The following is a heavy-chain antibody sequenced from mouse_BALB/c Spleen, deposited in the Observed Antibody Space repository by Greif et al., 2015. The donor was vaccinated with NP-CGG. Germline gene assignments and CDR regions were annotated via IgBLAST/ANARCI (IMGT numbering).Heavy chain of an antibody. J-gene: IGHJ4*01. CDR2: IDPANGNT. CDR1: GFNIKDTY. D-gene: IGHD2-2*01. CDR3: ARIYYGYGYAMDY. V-gene: IGHV14-3*02. Sequence: EVKVVESGAELVKPGASVKLSCTASGFNIKDTYMHWVKQRPEQGLEWIGRIDPANGNTKYDPKSQGKATITADTSSNTAYLQLSSLTSEDTAVYYCARIYYGYGYAMDYWGQGTSVTVSS.